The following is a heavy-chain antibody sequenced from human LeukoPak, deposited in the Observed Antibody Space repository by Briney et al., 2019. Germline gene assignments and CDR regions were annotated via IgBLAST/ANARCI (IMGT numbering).Heavy chain of an antibody. CDR3: AKSASAYYYMDV. CDR2: MSHDGVKI. D-gene: IGHD4/OR15-4a*01. V-gene: IGHV3-30*18. J-gene: IGHJ6*03. CDR1: GFTFRTYA. Sequence: GGSLRLSCTASGFTFRTYAMHWVRQAPGKGLEWVAFMSHDGVKIFHADSVKGRFTISRDNSKNILYLQMNSLRAEDTAVYYCAKSASAYYYMDVWGKGTTVTVSS.